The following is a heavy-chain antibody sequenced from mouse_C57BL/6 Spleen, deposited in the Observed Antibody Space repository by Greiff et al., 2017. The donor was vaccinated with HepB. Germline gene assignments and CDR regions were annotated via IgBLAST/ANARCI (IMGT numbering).Heavy chain of an antibody. J-gene: IGHJ2*01. Sequence: EVQLVESGGGLVKPGGSLKLSCAASGFTFSSYTMSWVRQTPEKRLEWVATISGGGGNTYYPDSVKGRFTISRDNAKNTLYLQMSSLRSEDTALYYCARLSRGYFDYWGQGTTLTVSS. CDR2: ISGGGGNT. V-gene: IGHV5-9*01. CDR3: ARLSRGYFDY. CDR1: GFTFSSYT.